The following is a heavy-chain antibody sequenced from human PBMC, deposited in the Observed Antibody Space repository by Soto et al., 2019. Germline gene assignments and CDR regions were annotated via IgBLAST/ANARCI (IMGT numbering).Heavy chain of an antibody. CDR1: GFTFTTYT. Sequence: PGGSLRLSCAASGFTFTTYTMTWVRQAPGKGLEWVSVISSRSGSSKYYADSVKGRFTISRDNAKNSLYLQMNSLNADDTAMYYCARKGVSNLDYWGQGTLVTVSS. V-gene: IGHV3-21*01. CDR2: ISSRSGSSK. D-gene: IGHD2-8*01. CDR3: ARKGVSNLDY. J-gene: IGHJ4*02.